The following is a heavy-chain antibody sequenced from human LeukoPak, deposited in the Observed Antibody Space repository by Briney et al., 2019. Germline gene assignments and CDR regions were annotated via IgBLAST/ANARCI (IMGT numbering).Heavy chain of an antibody. CDR3: ARAPSEIGGYYPEYFRH. Sequence: GGSLRLSCAASGFTFSTYWMHWVRQAPGKGLVWVSRIKSDGSTNYSDSVKGRVTISRGNAKNTLSLQMNSLRPEDTGVYYCARAPSEIGGYYPEYFRHWGQGTLVTVSS. CDR1: GFTFSTYW. D-gene: IGHD3-22*01. V-gene: IGHV3-74*01. J-gene: IGHJ1*01. CDR2: IKSDGST.